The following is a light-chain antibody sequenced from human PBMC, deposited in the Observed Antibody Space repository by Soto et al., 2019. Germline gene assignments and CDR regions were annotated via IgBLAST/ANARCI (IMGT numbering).Light chain of an antibody. CDR2: GAS. V-gene: IGKV3-20*01. CDR3: QQYGSSPVT. CDR1: QSVSSSY. Sequence: EMVLTQYTGTLSLSPGERATLSCRASQSVSSSYLAWYQQKPGQAPRLLIYGASSRATGIPDRFSGSGSGTDFTLTISRLEPEDFAVYYCQQYGSSPVTFGQGTKVDIK. J-gene: IGKJ1*01.